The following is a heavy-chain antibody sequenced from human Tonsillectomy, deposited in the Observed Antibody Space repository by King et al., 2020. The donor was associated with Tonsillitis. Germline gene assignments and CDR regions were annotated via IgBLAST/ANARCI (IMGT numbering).Heavy chain of an antibody. CDR3: ARGRRRGYGSGSYYNLHWFDP. J-gene: IGHJ5*02. V-gene: IGHV4-34*01. CDR2: INHSGST. Sequence: VQLQQWGAGLLKPSETLSLTCAVYGGSFSGYYWSWIRQPPGKGLEWIGEINHSGSTNYNPSLKSRVTVSVGTSKNQFSLKLSSVTAADTAVYYCARGRRRGYGSGSYYNLHWFDPWGQGTLVTVSS. D-gene: IGHD3-10*01. CDR1: GGSFSGYY.